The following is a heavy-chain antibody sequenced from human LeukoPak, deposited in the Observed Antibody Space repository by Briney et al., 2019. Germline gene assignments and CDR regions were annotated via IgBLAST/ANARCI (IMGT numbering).Heavy chain of an antibody. D-gene: IGHD2-2*01. CDR2: IYNSGNT. V-gene: IGHV4-59*01. CDR3: ARGGHIVVGPGAQFDP. Sequence: SETLSLTCIVSGGSTHNFYWSWIRQPPGKGLEWIGYIYNSGNTAYNPSLESRITISVDTSKNQFSLKLSSVTAADTAVYYCARGGHIVVGPGAQFDPWGQGTLVIVSS. CDR1: GGSTHNFY. J-gene: IGHJ5*02.